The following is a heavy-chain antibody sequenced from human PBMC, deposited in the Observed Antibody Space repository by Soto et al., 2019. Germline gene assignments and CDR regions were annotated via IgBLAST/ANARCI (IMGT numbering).Heavy chain of an antibody. J-gene: IGHJ4*02. CDR1: GGSITTGGYY. D-gene: IGHD3-22*01. V-gene: IGHV3-23*01. Sequence: PSETLSLTCTVSGGSITTGGYYWSWVRQAPGKGLEWVSGIGGSGRTTYYADSVKGRFTISRDNSNNTLFLQMNSLRAEDTAVYYCAKSRYSDSSGDFYDYWGQGTLVTVSS. CDR2: IGGSGRTT. CDR3: AKSRYSDSSGDFYDY.